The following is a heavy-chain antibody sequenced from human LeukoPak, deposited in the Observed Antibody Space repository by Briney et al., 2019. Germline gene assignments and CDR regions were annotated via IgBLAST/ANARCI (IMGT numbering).Heavy chain of an antibody. Sequence: PSETLSLTCTVSGGTISSLYWSWIRQPPGKGLEWIGYIYYSGSTNYNPSLKSRVTMSVATSKNQFSLHLSSVTAADTAVYYCARSAFLVTAPGLYYFDYWGQGTLVAVSS. D-gene: IGHD6-13*01. CDR3: ARSAFLVTAPGLYYFDY. CDR1: GGTISSLY. CDR2: IYYSGST. V-gene: IGHV4-59*11. J-gene: IGHJ4*02.